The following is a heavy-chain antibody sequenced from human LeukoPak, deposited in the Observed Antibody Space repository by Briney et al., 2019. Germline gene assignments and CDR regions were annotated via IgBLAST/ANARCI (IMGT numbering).Heavy chain of an antibody. J-gene: IGHJ4*02. V-gene: IGHV4-59*01. CDR2: IHSSGGT. CDR3: ARDRFIVL. D-gene: IGHD2-15*01. CDR1: GGSITAFY. Sequence: SETLSLTCTVSGGSITAFYWSWIRQAPGRRPEWLGYIHSSGGTNYNPSLKSRATTSIDTSKHQFSLKLTSVTAADTAMYYCARDRFIVLWGQGTLVTVSS.